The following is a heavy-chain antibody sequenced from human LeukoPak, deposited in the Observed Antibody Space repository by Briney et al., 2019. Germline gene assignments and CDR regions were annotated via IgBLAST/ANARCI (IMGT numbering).Heavy chain of an antibody. CDR2: ISAYNGNT. CDR1: GYTFTSYD. J-gene: IGHJ4*02. Sequence: GASVKVSCKASGYTFTSYDINWVRQAPGQGLEWMGWISAYNGNTNYAQKLQGRVTMTTDTSTSTAYMELRSLRSDDTAVYYCALLECGGDCYNPLNEVKDYWGQGTLVTVSS. D-gene: IGHD2-21*02. CDR3: ALLECGGDCYNPLNEVKDY. V-gene: IGHV1-18*01.